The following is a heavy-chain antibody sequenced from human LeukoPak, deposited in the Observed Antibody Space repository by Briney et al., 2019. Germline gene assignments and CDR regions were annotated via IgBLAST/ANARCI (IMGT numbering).Heavy chain of an antibody. CDR1: GFTFSSYG. CDR3: AKWGCSGGSCYPFDY. D-gene: IGHD2-15*01. Sequence: SGGSLRLSCAASGFTFSSYGMHWVRQAPGKGLEWVAFLRYDGSIQYYADSVKGRFTISRDNSKNTLYLQMNSLRAEDTAVYYCAKWGCSGGSCYPFDYWGQGTLVTVSS. J-gene: IGHJ4*02. V-gene: IGHV3-30*02. CDR2: LRYDGSIQ.